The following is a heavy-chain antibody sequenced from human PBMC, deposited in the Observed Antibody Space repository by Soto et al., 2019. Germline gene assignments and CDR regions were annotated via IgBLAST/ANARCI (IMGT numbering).Heavy chain of an antibody. D-gene: IGHD6-6*01. Sequence: SETLSLTCAVYGGSFSGYYWSWIRQPPGKGLEWIGEINHSGITNYNPSLKSRVTISVDTSKNQFSLKLSSVTAADTAVYYCASDYSGSLAPWGQGTLVTVSS. CDR3: ASDYSGSLAP. CDR2: INHSGIT. J-gene: IGHJ5*02. V-gene: IGHV4-34*01. CDR1: GGSFSGYY.